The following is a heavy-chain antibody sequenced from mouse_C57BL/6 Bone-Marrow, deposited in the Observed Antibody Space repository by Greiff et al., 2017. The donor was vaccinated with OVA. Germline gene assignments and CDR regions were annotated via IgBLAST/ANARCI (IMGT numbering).Heavy chain of an antibody. V-gene: IGHV5-2*01. D-gene: IGHD1-1*01. J-gene: IGHJ3*01. CDR3: ARHMYYGSSAWFAY. CDR1: VYEFPSHD. CDR2: INSDGGST. Sequence: EVKVVESGGGLVQPGESLKLSCESNVYEFPSHDMSWVRKTPEKRLELVAAINSDGGSTYYPDTMERRFIISRDNTKKTLYLQMSSLRSEDTALYYCARHMYYGSSAWFAYWGQGTRVTVSA.